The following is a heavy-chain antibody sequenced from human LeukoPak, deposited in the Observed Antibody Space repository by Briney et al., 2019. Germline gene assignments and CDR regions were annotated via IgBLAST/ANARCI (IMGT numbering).Heavy chain of an antibody. CDR2: IFYSGST. CDR3: AKGGYGSGGSCYTLLDY. CDR1: GGSISSYY. Sequence: SGTLSVTCTVSGGSISSYYWSWIRPPPGKGREWIGYIFYSGSTNYNPPLQSRATISVDTCKYQFSLKLSSVTAADTTVYYCAKGGYGSGGSCYTLLDYWGQGTLVTVSS. V-gene: IGHV4-59*01. D-gene: IGHD2-15*01. J-gene: IGHJ4*02.